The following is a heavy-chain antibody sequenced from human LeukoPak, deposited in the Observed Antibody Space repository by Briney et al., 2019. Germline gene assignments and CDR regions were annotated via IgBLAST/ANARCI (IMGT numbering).Heavy chain of an antibody. CDR1: XXXFTGXX. Sequence: CXAXXXXFTGXXXXWAXXXPXXGXEXMGXIXPNSGGTNYAQKFQGRVTMTRDTSISTAYMELSRLRSDDTAVYYCATLRFLEWLSPGHAFDIWGQGTMVTVSS. D-gene: IGHD3-3*01. V-gene: IGHV1-2*02. CDR2: IXPNSGGT. CDR3: ATLRFLEWLSPGHAFDI. J-gene: IGHJ3*02.